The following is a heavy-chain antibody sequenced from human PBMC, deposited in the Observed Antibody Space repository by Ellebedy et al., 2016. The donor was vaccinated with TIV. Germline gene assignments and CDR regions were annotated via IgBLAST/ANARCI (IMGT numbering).Heavy chain of an antibody. V-gene: IGHV3-7*01. CDR3: ARVTGRGLDY. J-gene: IGHJ4*02. Sequence: GESLKISCAASGFTFSSYWMSWVRQAPGKGLEWVANIKQDGSEKYYVDSVKGRFTISRDNAKNSLYLQMNSLRAEDTAVYYCARVTGRGLDYWGQGTLVTVSS. CDR1: GFTFSSYW. CDR2: IKQDGSEK. D-gene: IGHD1-14*01.